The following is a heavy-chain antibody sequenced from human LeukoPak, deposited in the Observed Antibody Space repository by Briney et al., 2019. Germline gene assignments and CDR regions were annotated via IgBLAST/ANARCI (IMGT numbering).Heavy chain of an antibody. Sequence: SETLSLTCTVFGGSISSYYWSWIRQPAGKGLEWIGRIYTSGSTNYNPSLKSRVTMSVDTSKNQFSLKLSSVTAADTTVYYCAREPSYYYYYMDVWGKGTTVTVSS. V-gene: IGHV4-4*07. CDR1: GGSISSYY. CDR2: IYTSGST. CDR3: AREPSYYYYYMDV. J-gene: IGHJ6*03.